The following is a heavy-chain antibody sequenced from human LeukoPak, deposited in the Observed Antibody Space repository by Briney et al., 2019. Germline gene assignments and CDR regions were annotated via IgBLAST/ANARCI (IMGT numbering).Heavy chain of an antibody. CDR3: ARGDEFCSSTSCFPDAFDI. D-gene: IGHD2-2*01. CDR2: IYHSGST. CDR1: GYSISSGYY. V-gene: IGHV4-38-2*02. Sequence: PSETLSLTCTVSGYSISSGYYWGWIRQPPGKGLEWIGSIYHSGSTYYNPSLKSRVTISVDRSKNQFSLKLSSVTAADTAVYYCARGDEFCSSTSCFPDAFDIWGQGTMVTVSS. J-gene: IGHJ3*02.